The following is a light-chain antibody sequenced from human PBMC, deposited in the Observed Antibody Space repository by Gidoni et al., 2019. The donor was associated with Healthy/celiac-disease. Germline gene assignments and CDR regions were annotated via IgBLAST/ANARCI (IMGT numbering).Light chain of an antibody. Sequence: SYELTQPPSVSVSPGQIASITCSGDKLGDKYACWYQQKPGQSPVLVIYQDSKRPSGIPERFSGSNSGNTATLTISGTQAMDEADYYCQAWDSSTAVFDGGTKLTVL. V-gene: IGLV3-1*01. CDR3: QAWDSSTAV. CDR1: KLGDKY. J-gene: IGLJ2*01. CDR2: QDS.